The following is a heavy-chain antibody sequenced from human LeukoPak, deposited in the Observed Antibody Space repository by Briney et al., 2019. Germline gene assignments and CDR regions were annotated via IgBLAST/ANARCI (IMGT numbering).Heavy chain of an antibody. V-gene: IGHV1-2*02. J-gene: IGHJ4*02. CDR2: INPNSGGT. Sequence: RRASVKVSCKASGYTFTGYYMHWVRQAPGQGLEWMGWINPNSGGTNYAQKFQGRVTMTRDTSISTAYMELSRLRSDDTAVYYCARGNRRRDDYSSFDYWGQGTLVTVSS. CDR3: ARGNRRRDDYSSFDY. CDR1: GYTFTGYY. D-gene: IGHD5-24*01.